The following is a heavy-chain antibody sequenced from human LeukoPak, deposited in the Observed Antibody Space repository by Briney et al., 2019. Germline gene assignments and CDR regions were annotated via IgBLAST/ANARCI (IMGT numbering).Heavy chain of an antibody. CDR1: GFIFSDYY. V-gene: IGHV3-11*01. D-gene: IGHD5-24*01. J-gene: IGHJ4*02. Sequence: GGSLSLSCAASGFIFSDYYKRWIRKAPGTGLERVSYSSRGGSTIYLANSVKGRFIVSRDNAKNSLYLQMNSLRAEDTAVYYCARDLGRDGYQNPNDYWGQGTLVTASS. CDR3: ARDLGRDGYQNPNDY. CDR2: SSRGGSTI.